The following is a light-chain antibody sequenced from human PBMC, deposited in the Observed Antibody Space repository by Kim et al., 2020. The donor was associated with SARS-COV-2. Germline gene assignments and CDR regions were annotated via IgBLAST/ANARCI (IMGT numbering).Light chain of an antibody. J-gene: IGLJ3*02. CDR2: SDN. V-gene: IGLV1-44*01. CDR1: TSNIGSNS. CDR3: ATWDDSLNALV. Sequence: ELTQPPSASGTPGQTVTISCSGSTSNIGSNSVTWYQQLPGTAPKLLMCSDNQRPSGVPDRFSGSKSGTSASLAISGLQSDDAADYYCATWDDSLNALVFGGGTQLTVL.